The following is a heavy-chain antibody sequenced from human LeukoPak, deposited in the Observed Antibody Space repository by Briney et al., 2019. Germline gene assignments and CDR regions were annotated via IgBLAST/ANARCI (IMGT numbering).Heavy chain of an antibody. V-gene: IGHV4-59*01. J-gene: IGHJ1*01. CDR3: ARGGWYPESFQH. CDR2: IYYSGST. D-gene: IGHD6-19*01. CDR1: GGSISSFY. Sequence: KASETLSLTCTVSGGSISSFYWNWIRQPPRKGLGWIGYIYYSGSTNYSPSLKSRVTISVDTSKNQFSLKLSSVTAADTAVYYCARGGWYPESFQHWGQGALVTVSS.